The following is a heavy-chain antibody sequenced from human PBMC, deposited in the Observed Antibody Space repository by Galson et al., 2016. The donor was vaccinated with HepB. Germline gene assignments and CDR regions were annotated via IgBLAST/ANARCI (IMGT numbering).Heavy chain of an antibody. CDR2: LHHSGTT. CDR3: VFGDYTVAYNFDS. CDR1: SGTIPRSGYY. Sequence: APLSLTCSVSSGTIPRSGYYWGWIRQPPGKGLEWLASLHHSGTTYYNPSLKTRVSLSVDTSRNPPSLKLTSVTAADTAVYFCVFGDYTVAYNFDSWGQGTMVTVSA. J-gene: IGHJ4*02. D-gene: IGHD3-16*01. V-gene: IGHV4-39*01.